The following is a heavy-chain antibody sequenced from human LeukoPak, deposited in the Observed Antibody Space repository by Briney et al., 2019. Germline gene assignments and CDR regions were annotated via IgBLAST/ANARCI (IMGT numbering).Heavy chain of an antibody. CDR1: GGSISSYY. V-gene: IGHV4-59*01. Sequence: SETLSLTCTVSGGSISSYYWSWIRQPPGKGLEWIGYIYYSGSTNYNPSLKSRVTISVDTSKNQFSLRLSSVTAADTAVYYCARAAWPLAAPDFWGQGTPVTVSS. J-gene: IGHJ4*02. CDR2: IYYSGST. D-gene: IGHD6-13*01. CDR3: ARAAWPLAAPDF.